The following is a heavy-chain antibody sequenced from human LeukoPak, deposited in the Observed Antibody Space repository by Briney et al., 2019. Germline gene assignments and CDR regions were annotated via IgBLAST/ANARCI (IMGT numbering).Heavy chain of an antibody. J-gene: IGHJ2*01. Sequence: SEALSLTCAVYGGSFSGFHWNWIRQPPGKGLEWIGEIDHSGSTNYNPSLKSRVTISVDTSKNQFSLKLSSVTAADTAVYYCARRPWYFDLWGRGTLVTVSS. V-gene: IGHV4-34*01. CDR2: IDHSGST. CDR1: GGSFSGFH. CDR3: ARRPWYFDL.